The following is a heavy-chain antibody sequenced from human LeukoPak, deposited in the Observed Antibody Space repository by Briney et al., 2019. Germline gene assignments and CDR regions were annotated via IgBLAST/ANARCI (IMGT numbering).Heavy chain of an antibody. CDR2: INHSGST. CDR3: ARAGSSGRSFDY. CDR1: GGAFSGYY. J-gene: IGHJ4*02. V-gene: IGHV4-34*01. D-gene: IGHD6-19*01. Sequence: MASETLSLTCAGYGGAFSGYYWSWIRQPPGKGLEWIGEINHSGSTNYNPSLKSRVTISVDTSKDQFSLKLSSVTAADTAVYYCARAGSSGRSFDYWGQGTLVTVSS.